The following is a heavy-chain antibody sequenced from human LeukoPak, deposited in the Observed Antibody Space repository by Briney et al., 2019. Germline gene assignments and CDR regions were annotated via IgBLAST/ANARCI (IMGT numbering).Heavy chain of an antibody. J-gene: IGHJ4*02. V-gene: IGHV4-59*08. CDR3: ARQGLENYSLDY. CDR1: GGSISSYY. D-gene: IGHD1-7*01. Sequence: PSETLSLTCTVSGGSISSYYWSWIRQPPGKGLEWIGYIYYSGSTYYNPSLKSRVTLSVDTSKNQFSLKLSSVTAADTAVYYCARQGLENYSLDYWGQGTLVTVSS. CDR2: IYYSGST.